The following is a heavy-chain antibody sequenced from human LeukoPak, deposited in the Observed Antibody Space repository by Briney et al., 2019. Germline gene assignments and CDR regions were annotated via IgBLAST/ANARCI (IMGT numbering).Heavy chain of an antibody. Sequence: PGGSLRLSCAASGFTFSSYGMHWVRQAPGKGLEWVAVIWYDGSNKYYADSVKGRFTISRDNSKNTLYLQMNSLRAEDTAVYYCAKDNGAKAHFDYWGQGTLVTVSS. V-gene: IGHV3-30*02. CDR1: GFTFSSYG. CDR2: IWYDGSNK. CDR3: AKDNGAKAHFDY. J-gene: IGHJ4*02.